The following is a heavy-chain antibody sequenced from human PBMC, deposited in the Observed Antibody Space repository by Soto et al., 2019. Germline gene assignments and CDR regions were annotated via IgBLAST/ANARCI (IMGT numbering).Heavy chain of an antibody. Sequence: PGGSLRLSCAASGFTFSSYAMSWVRQAPGKGLEWVSAISGSGGSTYYADSVKGRFTISRDNSKNTLYLQMNSLRAEDTAVYYCAKAGYYDSSGYYYPTWGQGXMVTVYS. CDR3: AKAGYYDSSGYYYPT. CDR1: GFTFSSYA. CDR2: ISGSGGST. J-gene: IGHJ5*02. D-gene: IGHD3-22*01. V-gene: IGHV3-23*01.